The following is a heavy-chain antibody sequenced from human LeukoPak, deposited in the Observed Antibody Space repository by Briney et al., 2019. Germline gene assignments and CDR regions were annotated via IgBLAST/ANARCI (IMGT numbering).Heavy chain of an antibody. Sequence: SETLFLTCTVSGGSISSYYWSWIRQPAGKGLEWIGRIYTSGSTNYNPSLKSRVTMSVDTSKNQFSLKLSSVTAADTAVYYCARDTGIRGYSGYDLGYWGQGTLVTVSS. CDR3: ARDTGIRGYSGYDLGY. CDR2: IYTSGST. J-gene: IGHJ4*02. D-gene: IGHD5-12*01. CDR1: GGSISSYY. V-gene: IGHV4-4*07.